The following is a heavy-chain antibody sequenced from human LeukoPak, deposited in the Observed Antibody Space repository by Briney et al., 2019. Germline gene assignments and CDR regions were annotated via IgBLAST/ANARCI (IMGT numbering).Heavy chain of an antibody. CDR3: AKSDYSGSYYFDS. CDR1: GFTFSRPA. V-gene: IGHV3-23*01. D-gene: IGHD1-26*01. CDR2: FSASGGTT. Sequence: SGGSLRLSCAASGFTFSRPAMNWVRQAPGKGLEWVSSFSASGGTTYYADSVKGRFTISRDNSKNTLSVQMNSLRAEDTSVYYCAKSDYSGSYYFDSWGQGTLVTVSS. J-gene: IGHJ4*02.